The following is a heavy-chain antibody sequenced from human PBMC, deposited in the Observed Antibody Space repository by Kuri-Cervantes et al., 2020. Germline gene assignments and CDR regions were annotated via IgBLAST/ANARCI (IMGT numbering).Heavy chain of an antibody. Sequence: SCAASGFTFSDYYMSWIRQAPGKGLDWISYISSSGYTIYYADSVKGRFTISRDNAKNSLHLQMNSLRAEDTAVYYCAHVPSNITMIVVIFTTPEGGGQGTLVTVSS. D-gene: IGHD3-22*01. V-gene: IGHV3-11*01. J-gene: IGHJ4*02. CDR3: AHVPSNITMIVVIFTTPEG. CDR2: ISSSGYTI. CDR1: GFTFSDYY.